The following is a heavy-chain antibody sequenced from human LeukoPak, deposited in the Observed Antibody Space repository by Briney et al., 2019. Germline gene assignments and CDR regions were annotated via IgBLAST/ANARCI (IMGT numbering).Heavy chain of an antibody. J-gene: IGHJ6*02. CDR3: ARGAYYGSGSYYYGMDV. Sequence: GGSLRLSCAASGFTFSSYGMHWVRQAPGKGLEWVAVIWYDGSNKYYADSVKGRFTISRDNSKNTLYLQMNSLRAEDTAVYYCARGAYYGSGSYYYGMDVWGQGTTVTVSS. CDR2: IWYDGSNK. D-gene: IGHD3-10*01. V-gene: IGHV3-33*01. CDR1: GFTFSSYG.